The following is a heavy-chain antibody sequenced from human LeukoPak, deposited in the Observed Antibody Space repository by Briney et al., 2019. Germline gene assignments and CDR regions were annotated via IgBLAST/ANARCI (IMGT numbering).Heavy chain of an antibody. CDR3: ARDRDYDFWSGYSNRIGWFDP. V-gene: IGHV3-48*04. D-gene: IGHD3-3*01. CDR1: ASGVAFTSHS. CDR2: ISSSGSTI. Sequence: PGGSLRLSCAASASGVAFTSHSMNWVRQAPGKGLEWVSYISSSGSTIYYADSVKGRFTISRDNAKNSLYLQMNSLRAEDTAVYYCARDRDYDFWSGYSNRIGWFDPWGQGTLVTVSS. J-gene: IGHJ5*02.